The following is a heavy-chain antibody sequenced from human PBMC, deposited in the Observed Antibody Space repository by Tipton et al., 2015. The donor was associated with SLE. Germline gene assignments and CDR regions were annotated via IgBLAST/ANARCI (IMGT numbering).Heavy chain of an antibody. D-gene: IGHD3-10*01. Sequence: SLRLSCAASGFTFSSYWMHWFRQAPGKGLVWVSRINEDGSITSYEDSVKGRFTISRDNAKNTLYLQMNSLRAEDAALYYCARGQSPPLITMVRGTALNYWGQGTLVTVSS. CDR1: GFTFSSYW. CDR3: ARGQSPPLITMVRGTALNY. J-gene: IGHJ4*02. V-gene: IGHV3-74*01. CDR2: INEDGSIT.